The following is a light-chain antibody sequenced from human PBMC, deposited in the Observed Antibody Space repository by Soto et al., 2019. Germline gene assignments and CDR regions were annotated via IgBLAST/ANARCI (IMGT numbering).Light chain of an antibody. CDR2: AAS. CDR1: QSISTY. V-gene: IGKV1-39*01. J-gene: IGKJ2*01. Sequence: DIQMTQSPSSLSASVGDRVTITCRASQSISTYLNWYQQKPGKAPKLLIYAASTLQSGVPSRFSGSGSGTDFTLTISSLQPEDFATYYCHQSYSTQTFGQGTKLEIK. CDR3: HQSYSTQT.